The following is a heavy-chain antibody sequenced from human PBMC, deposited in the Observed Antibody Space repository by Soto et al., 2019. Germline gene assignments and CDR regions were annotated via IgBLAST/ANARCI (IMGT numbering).Heavy chain of an antibody. CDR3: ARLIGYCSGGSCDYYYMDV. CDR1: GYTFTRYG. J-gene: IGHJ6*03. D-gene: IGHD2-15*01. Sequence: QVQLVQSGAEVKKPGASVKVSCKASGYTFTRYGISWVRQAPGQGLEWMGWISGYNDNTKYAQKLQDRITMTTDTSMSTVYMELRSLRSDDTAVYYCARLIGYCSGGSCDYYYMDVWSKGTTVTVSS. CDR2: ISGYNDNT. V-gene: IGHV1-18*04.